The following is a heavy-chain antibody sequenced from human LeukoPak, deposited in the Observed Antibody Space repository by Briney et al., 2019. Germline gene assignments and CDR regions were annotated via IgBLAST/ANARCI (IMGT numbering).Heavy chain of an antibody. CDR3: ARGGEAYCGGDCLKFDY. J-gene: IGHJ4*02. CDR1: GFTCSSDG. CDR2: ISYDGSNK. V-gene: IGHV3-30*03. Sequence: GGSLRLSCAAAGFTCSSDGMRGRRQAPGKGLGGAAIISYDGSNKYYAASVKGRFTISRDNSKNTLYLQMNSLRAEDTAVYYCARGGEAYCGGDCLKFDYWGQGTLVTVSS. D-gene: IGHD2-21*02.